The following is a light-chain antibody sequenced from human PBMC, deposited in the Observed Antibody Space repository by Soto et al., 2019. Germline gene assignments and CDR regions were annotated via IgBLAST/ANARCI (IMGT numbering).Light chain of an antibody. V-gene: IGLV1-40*01. CDR3: QSYDSSLSGSYVV. J-gene: IGLJ2*01. CDR2: GNS. CDR1: SSNIGAGYD. Sequence: QPVLTQPPSVSGAPGQRVTFSCTGSSSNIGAGYDVHWYQQLPGTAPKLLIYGNSNRPSGVPDRFSGSKSGTSASLAITGLQAEDEADYYCQSYDSSLSGSYVVFVGGTKLTVL.